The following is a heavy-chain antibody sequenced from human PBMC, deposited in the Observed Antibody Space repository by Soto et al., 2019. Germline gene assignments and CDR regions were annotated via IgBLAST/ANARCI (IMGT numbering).Heavy chain of an antibody. CDR3: SRFNWYFDL. CDR2: IYYSGST. Sequence: QVQLQESGPGLVKPSETLSLTCTVSGGSISSYYWSWIRQPPGKGLEWIGYIYYSGSTNYNPSLKRLVTIPVDTSKNQFSLKLSSVTAADTAVYYCSRFNWYFDLWGRGTLVTVSS. J-gene: IGHJ2*01. V-gene: IGHV4-59*08. CDR1: GGSISSYY.